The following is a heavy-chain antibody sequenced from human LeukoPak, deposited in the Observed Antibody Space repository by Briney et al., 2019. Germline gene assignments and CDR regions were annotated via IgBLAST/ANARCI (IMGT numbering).Heavy chain of an antibody. CDR2: INPNSGGT. V-gene: IGHV1-2*02. CDR3: ARDGSYNWNRAAVYYYMDV. J-gene: IGHJ6*03. Sequence: EASVKVSCKASGYTFTGYYMHWVRQAPGQGLEWMGWINPNSGGTNYAQKFQGRVTMTRDTSISTAYMELSRLRSDDTAVYYCARDGSYNWNRAAVYYYMDVWGKGTTVTVSS. D-gene: IGHD1/OR15-1a*01. CDR1: GYTFTGYY.